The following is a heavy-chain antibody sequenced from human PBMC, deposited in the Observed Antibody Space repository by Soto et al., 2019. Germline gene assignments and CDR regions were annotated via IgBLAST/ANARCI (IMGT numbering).Heavy chain of an antibody. CDR3: AHTYGGRSLY. D-gene: IGHD1-26*01. V-gene: IGHV2-5*02. CDR2: IYWDDSK. Sequence: QITLKESGPTLVKPTQTLTLTCTFSGFSLTTDRVGVGWIRQPPGEALEWLAVIYWDDSKTYRPSLESRLTITKDTCKNQVALTMTNMDSLDTATYYCAHTYGGRSLYWGQGTLVTVSS. J-gene: IGHJ4*02. CDR1: GFSLTTDRVG.